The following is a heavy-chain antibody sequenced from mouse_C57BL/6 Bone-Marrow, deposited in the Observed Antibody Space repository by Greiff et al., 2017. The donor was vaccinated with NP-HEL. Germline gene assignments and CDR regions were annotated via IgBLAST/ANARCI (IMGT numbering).Heavy chain of an antibody. CDR2: INPYNGDT. D-gene: IGHD2-3*01. CDR1: GYSFTGYF. J-gene: IGHJ4*01. V-gene: IGHV1-20*01. Sequence: VQLKQSGPELVKPGDSVKISCKASGYSFTGYFMNWVMQSHGKSLEWIGRINPYNGDTFYNQKLKGKATLTVDKSSSTAHMELRSLTSEDSAVYYCARRGYDGYYRYAMDYWGQGTSVTVSS. CDR3: ARRGYDGYYRYAMDY.